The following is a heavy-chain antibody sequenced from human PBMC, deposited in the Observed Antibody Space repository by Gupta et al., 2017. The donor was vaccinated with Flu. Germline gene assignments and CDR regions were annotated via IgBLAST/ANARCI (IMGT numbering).Heavy chain of an antibody. CDR3: TRDFYSQLLDGYDL. CDR2: IRGDEGTT. J-gene: IGHJ3*01. D-gene: IGHD2-21*01. CDR1: GFPFSIVA. Sequence: LESAGGLVQPGESLRLSCAPSGFPFSIVAMAWVRQAPGKGLEWVSHIRGDEGTTFYADSVRGRFTISRDNAKNTLYLQLSSLRVEDTAVYYCTRDFYSQLLDGYDLWGPGTLVTVSS. V-gene: IGHV3-23*01.